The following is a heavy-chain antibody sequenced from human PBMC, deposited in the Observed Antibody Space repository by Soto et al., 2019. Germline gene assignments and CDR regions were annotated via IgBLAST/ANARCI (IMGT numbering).Heavy chain of an antibody. D-gene: IGHD2-15*01. V-gene: IGHV3-33*01. CDR1: GFTFSSYV. J-gene: IGHJ6*02. CDR2: IWYDGSNK. CDR3: ASEYCSGGSCYYYGMDV. Sequence: PGGSLRLSCAASGFTFSSYVMYWVRQAPGKGLEWVAVIWYDGSNKYYADSVKGRFTISRDNSKNTLYLQMNSLRAEDTAVYYCASEYCSGGSCYYYGMDVWGQGTTVTVSS.